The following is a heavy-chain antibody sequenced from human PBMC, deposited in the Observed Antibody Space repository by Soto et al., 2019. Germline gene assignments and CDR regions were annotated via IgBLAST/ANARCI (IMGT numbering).Heavy chain of an antibody. D-gene: IGHD1-1*01. J-gene: IGHJ1*01. Sequence: PSETLSLTCAVSGGSISSGGYSWSWIRQPPGKGLEWIGYIYHSGSTYYNPSLKSRVTISVDRSKNQFSLKLSSVTAADTAVYYCARGYGKPEYFQHWGQGTLVTVSS. CDR3: ARGYGKPEYFQH. V-gene: IGHV4-30-2*01. CDR2: IYHSGST. CDR1: GGSISSGGYS.